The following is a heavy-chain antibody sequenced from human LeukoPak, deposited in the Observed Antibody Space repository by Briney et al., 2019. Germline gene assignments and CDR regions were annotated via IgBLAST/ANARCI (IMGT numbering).Heavy chain of an antibody. CDR2: ISWNSGSI. D-gene: IGHD3-10*01. Sequence: GRSLRLSCAASGFTFDDYAMPWVRQAPGKGLEWVSGISWNSGSIGYAGSVKGRFTISRDNAKNSLYLQMNSLRAEDTALYYCAKDMNYYGSGTPQGGFDYWGQGTLVTVSS. CDR3: AKDMNYYGSGTPQGGFDY. J-gene: IGHJ4*02. CDR1: GFTFDDYA. V-gene: IGHV3-9*01.